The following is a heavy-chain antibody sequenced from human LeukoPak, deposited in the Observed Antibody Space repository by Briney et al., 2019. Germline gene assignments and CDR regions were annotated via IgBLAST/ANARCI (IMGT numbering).Heavy chain of an antibody. CDR1: GGPISSYY. V-gene: IGHV4-59*12. Sequence: SETLSLTCTVSGGPISSYYWSWLRQPPGKGLEWIGYIYYTGGTSYNPSLKSRVTISIDTSKNQFSLTLSSVTAADTAVFYCAREGHMWFGDLGHVWGEETTHTVPS. CDR3: AREGHMWFGDLGHV. J-gene: IGHJ6*04. D-gene: IGHD3-10*01. CDR2: IYYTGGT.